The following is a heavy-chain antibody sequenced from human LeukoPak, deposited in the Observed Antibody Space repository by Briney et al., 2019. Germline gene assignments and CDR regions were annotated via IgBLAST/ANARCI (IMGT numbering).Heavy chain of an antibody. CDR3: ARADGGKAGYYFDY. J-gene: IGHJ4*02. CDR1: GYTFSNYD. CDR2: ISAYNGNT. D-gene: IGHD4-23*01. Sequence: ASVKVSCKTSGYTFSNYDITWVRQAPGQGLEWMGWISAYNGNTNYAQKLQGRVTMTTDTSTSTAYMELRSLRSDDTAVYYCARADGGKAGYYFDYWGQGTLVTVSS. V-gene: IGHV1-18*01.